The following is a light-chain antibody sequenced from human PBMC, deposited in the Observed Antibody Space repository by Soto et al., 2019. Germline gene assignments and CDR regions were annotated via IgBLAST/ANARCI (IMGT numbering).Light chain of an antibody. CDR1: QSVGSSY. Sequence: EVVLTQSPGTLSLSPGERATLSCGASQSVGSSYLAWYQQKPGQAPRLLIYGASTRATGIPDRFSGSGSGTEYTLTSSRLEREDFAVYYCQQYINSPGTCGQGPELEI. CDR2: GAS. CDR3: QQYINSPGT. V-gene: IGKV3-20*01. J-gene: IGKJ1*01.